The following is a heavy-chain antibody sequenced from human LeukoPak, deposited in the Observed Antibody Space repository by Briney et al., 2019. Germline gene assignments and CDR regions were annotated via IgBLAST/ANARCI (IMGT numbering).Heavy chain of an antibody. CDR1: GFSLSGYW. J-gene: IGHJ5*02. D-gene: IGHD2-15*01. Sequence: GESLRLSCVASGFSLSGYWMYWVRQAPGKGLMYISRNNGDGSTTNYADVVKGRFTMSRDNVKNTLYLQMNSLRVEDTSAYYCARDPRNVGLAPWGQGTLVTVSS. CDR2: NNGDGSTT. CDR3: ARDPRNVGLAP. V-gene: IGHV3-74*01.